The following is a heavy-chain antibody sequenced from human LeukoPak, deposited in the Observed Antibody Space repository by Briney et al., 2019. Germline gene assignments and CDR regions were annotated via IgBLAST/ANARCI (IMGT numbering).Heavy chain of an antibody. CDR3: ARVNMVRGVISY. Sequence: PSETLSLTCTVSGYSICSGYYWGWIRQPPGKGLEWIGSIYHSGSTYYNPSLKSRVTISVDTSKNQFSLKLSSVTAADTAVYYCARVNMVRGVISYWGQGTLVTVSS. CDR1: GYSICSGYY. CDR2: IYHSGST. V-gene: IGHV4-38-2*02. J-gene: IGHJ4*02. D-gene: IGHD3-10*01.